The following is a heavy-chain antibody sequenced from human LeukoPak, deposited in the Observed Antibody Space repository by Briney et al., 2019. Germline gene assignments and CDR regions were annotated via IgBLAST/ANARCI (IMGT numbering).Heavy chain of an antibody. Sequence: PGGSLRLSCAASGFTVSRNYMSWVRQAPGKGLEWVSIIYNGVTTYYADSVKGRFTISGDGSRNTVYLQMNSLRAEDTALYYCARHQEEATAGKYYFDYWGQGTLVTVSS. D-gene: IGHD6-13*01. V-gene: IGHV3-53*01. CDR2: IYNGVTT. CDR3: ARHQEEATAGKYYFDY. CDR1: GFTVSRNY. J-gene: IGHJ4*02.